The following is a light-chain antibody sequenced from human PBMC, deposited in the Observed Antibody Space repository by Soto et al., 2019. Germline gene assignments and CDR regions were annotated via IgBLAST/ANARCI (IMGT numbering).Light chain of an antibody. CDR3: QPYLVTAWT. CDR1: QSVTGNY. Sequence: LTLSKGPQSLSPGEGANLCGRGSQSVTGNYLAWYQQKPGQAPRLLIHGASNRATGIPDRFSGSGSGTDFTLTICRLAPEAAAVYYCQPYLVTAWTFGLGTKVDIK. CDR2: GAS. J-gene: IGKJ1*01. V-gene: IGKV3-20*01.